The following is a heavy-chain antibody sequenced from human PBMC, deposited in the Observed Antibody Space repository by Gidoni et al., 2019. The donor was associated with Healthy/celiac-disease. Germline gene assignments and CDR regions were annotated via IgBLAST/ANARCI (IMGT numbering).Heavy chain of an antibody. J-gene: IGHJ3*02. V-gene: IGHV1-69*04. CDR3: ASFYYGSGSYYNVRAFDI. CDR1: GRPFSSYA. Sequence: QVQLVQSGAEVKNPGSSVKVSCKASGRPFSSYAISWVRQAPGQGLEWMGRITPILGIASYAQKFQGRVTITADKSTSTAYMELSSLRSEDTAVYYCASFYYGSGSYYNVRAFDIWGQGTMVTVSS. D-gene: IGHD3-10*01. CDR2: ITPILGIA.